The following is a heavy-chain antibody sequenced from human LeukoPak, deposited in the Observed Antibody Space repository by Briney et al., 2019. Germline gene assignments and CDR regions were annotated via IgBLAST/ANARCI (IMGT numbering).Heavy chain of an antibody. D-gene: IGHD5-18*01. J-gene: IGHJ4*02. Sequence: LECIVEINHSVITNYNPSLKSRVTISVDKSKNQFFMKLSSVTAEDTAVYYCARVGWIRQRLRRYYLGYWGKGTLVMVS. CDR2: INHSVIT. CDR3: ARVGWIRQRLRRYYLGY. V-gene: IGHV4-34*01.